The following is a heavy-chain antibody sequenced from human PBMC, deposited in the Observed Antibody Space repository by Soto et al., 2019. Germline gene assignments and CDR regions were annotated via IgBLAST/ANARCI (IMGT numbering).Heavy chain of an antibody. CDR3: TPSKLGYCSGGSCYIYYYYGMDV. D-gene: IGHD2-15*01. CDR1: GFTFSNAW. Sequence: GGSLRLSCAASGFTFSNAWMSWVRQAPGKGLEWVGRIKSKTDGGTTDYAAPVKGRFTISRDDSKNTLYLQMNSLKTEDTAVYYCTPSKLGYCSGGSCYIYYYYGMDVWGQGTTGTVSS. V-gene: IGHV3-15*01. CDR2: IKSKTDGGTT. J-gene: IGHJ6*02.